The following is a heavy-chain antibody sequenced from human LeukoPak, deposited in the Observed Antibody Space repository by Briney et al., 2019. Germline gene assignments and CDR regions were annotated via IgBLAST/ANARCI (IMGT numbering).Heavy chain of an antibody. V-gene: IGHV4-59*01. Sequence: SETLSLTCTVSGGSISSYYWSWIRQPPGKGLEWIGYIYSSGSTNYNPSLKSRVTISVDTSKNQFSLKLSSVTAADTAVYYCARGKTGYSYGFGHWGQGTLVTVSS. D-gene: IGHD5-18*01. J-gene: IGHJ5*02. CDR1: GGSISSYY. CDR3: ARGKTGYSYGFGH. CDR2: IYSSGST.